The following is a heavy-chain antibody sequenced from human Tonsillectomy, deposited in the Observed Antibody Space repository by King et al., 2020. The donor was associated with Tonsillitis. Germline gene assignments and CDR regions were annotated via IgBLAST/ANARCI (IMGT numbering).Heavy chain of an antibody. V-gene: IGHV4-38-2*02. Sequence: QLQESGPGLVKPSETLALTCTVSGYSISSGYHWGWIRQPPGKGLEWIGSIFHSGSTYYNPSLQSRVTISVDTSKNQFSLKLNSVTAADTAIYYCARGPKWGAYGGGEGYWGQGTLVTVSS. D-gene: IGHD3-16*01. CDR2: IFHSGST. J-gene: IGHJ4*02. CDR3: ARGPKWGAYGGGEGY. CDR1: GYSISSGYH.